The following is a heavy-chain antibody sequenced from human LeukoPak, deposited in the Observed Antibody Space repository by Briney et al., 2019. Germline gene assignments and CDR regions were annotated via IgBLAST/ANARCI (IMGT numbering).Heavy chain of an antibody. CDR1: VGTFSSYA. Sequence: SVKVSCKGTVGTFSSYAISWVRRAPGQGLEWMGRIFPIFATANYAQKFQGRVTITADESTSTAYMELSSLRSEDTAVYYCARESGSYEAYFDYWGQGTLVTVSS. J-gene: IGHJ4*02. CDR3: ARESGSYEAYFDY. V-gene: IGHV1-69*13. CDR2: IFPIFATA. D-gene: IGHD1-26*01.